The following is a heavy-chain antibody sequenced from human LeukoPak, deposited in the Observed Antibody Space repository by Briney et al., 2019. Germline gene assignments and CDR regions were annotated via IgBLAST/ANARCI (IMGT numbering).Heavy chain of an antibody. CDR1: GDSISNYY. CDR3: ARAEKAVTGTLDS. CDR2: MYNRGST. D-gene: IGHD6-19*01. V-gene: IGHV4-59*01. Sequence: SETLSLTCTVSGDSISNYYWCWVRQPPGKELEWIGYMYNRGSTIYNPSLKSRVTISTDTSKNQFSQRLTSVTAADTAVYYCARAEKAVTGTLDSWGQGTLITVSS. J-gene: IGHJ4*02.